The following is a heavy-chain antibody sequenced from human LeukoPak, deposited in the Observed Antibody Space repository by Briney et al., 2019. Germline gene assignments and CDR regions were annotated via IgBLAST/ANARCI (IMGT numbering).Heavy chain of an antibody. CDR1: GFTFSSYA. CDR3: VKDRVSGVVVVAATLHY. V-gene: IGHV3-64D*06. CDR2: ISSNGGST. D-gene: IGHD2-15*01. Sequence: PGGSLRLSCPASGFTFSSYAMHWVRQAPGKGLEYVSAISSNGGSTYYADSVKGRFTISRDNSKNTLYLQMSSLRAEDTAVYYCVKDRVSGVVVVAATLHYWGQGTLVTVSS. J-gene: IGHJ4*02.